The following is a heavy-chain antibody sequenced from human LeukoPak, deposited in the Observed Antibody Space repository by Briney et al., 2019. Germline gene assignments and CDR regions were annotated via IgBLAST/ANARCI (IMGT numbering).Heavy chain of an antibody. D-gene: IGHD3-22*01. V-gene: IGHV1-69*13. Sequence: ASVKVSCKASGGTFSSYAISWVRQAPGQGLEWMGGIIPIFGTANYAQKFQGRVTITADESTSTAYMELSSLRSEDTAVYYCARVMDDSSGCYGYYYFDYWGQGTLVTVSS. CDR2: IIPIFGTA. CDR3: ARVMDDSSGCYGYYYFDY. J-gene: IGHJ4*02. CDR1: GGTFSSYA.